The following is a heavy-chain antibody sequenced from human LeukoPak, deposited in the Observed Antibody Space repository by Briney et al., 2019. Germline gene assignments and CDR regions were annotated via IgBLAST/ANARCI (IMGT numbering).Heavy chain of an antibody. CDR1: GGSISSSSYY. Sequence: SETLSLTCTVSGGSISSSSYYWGWIRQPPGKGLEWIGSIYYSGSTYYNPSLKSRVTISVDTSKNQFSLKLSSVTAADTAVYYCARDRRGSNFSFDYWGQGALVTVSS. CDR3: ARDRRGSNFSFDY. D-gene: IGHD5-12*01. CDR2: IYYSGST. V-gene: IGHV4-39*07. J-gene: IGHJ4*02.